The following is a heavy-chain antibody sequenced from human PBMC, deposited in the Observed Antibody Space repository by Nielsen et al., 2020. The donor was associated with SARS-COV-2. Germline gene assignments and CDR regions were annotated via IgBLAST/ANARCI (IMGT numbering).Heavy chain of an antibody. D-gene: IGHD2-8*01. CDR3: ARDRDIVLMVYAPGSLGMDV. CDR1: GFTFSDYY. J-gene: IGHJ6*02. CDR2: ISSSTI. Sequence: GESLKISCAASGFTFSDYYMNWVRQAPGKGLEWVSSISSSTIYYADSVKGRFTISRDNAKNSLYLQMNSLRAEDTAVYYCARDRDIVLMVYAPGSLGMDVWGQGTTVTVSS. V-gene: IGHV3-69-1*01.